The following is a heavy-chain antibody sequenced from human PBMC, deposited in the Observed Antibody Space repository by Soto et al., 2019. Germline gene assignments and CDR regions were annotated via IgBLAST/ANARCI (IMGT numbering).Heavy chain of an antibody. J-gene: IGHJ6*02. CDR3: AREAGSNYYYFYALDV. D-gene: IGHD4-4*01. CDR2: IYYSGST. Sequence: PSETLSLTCTVSGGSISSSSYYWGWIRQPPGKGLEWIGSIYYSGSTYYNPSLKSRVTISVDTSTNQFSLKLSSVTASDTAVYYCAREAGSNYYYFYALDVWGQGTTVTVSS. V-gene: IGHV4-39*07. CDR1: GGSISSSSYY.